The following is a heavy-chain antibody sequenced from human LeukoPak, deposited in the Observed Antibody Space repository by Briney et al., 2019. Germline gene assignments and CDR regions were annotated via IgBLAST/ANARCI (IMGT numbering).Heavy chain of an antibody. Sequence: SETLSLTCTVSGGSISSSSYYWGWIRQPPGKGLEWIGSIYYSGSTYYNPSLKSRVTISVDTSKNQFSLKLSSVTAADTAVYYCARVQQLVWGPNWFDPWGQGTLVTVS. J-gene: IGHJ5*02. CDR3: ARVQQLVWGPNWFDP. CDR2: IYYSGST. D-gene: IGHD6-13*01. CDR1: GGSISSSSYY. V-gene: IGHV4-39*01.